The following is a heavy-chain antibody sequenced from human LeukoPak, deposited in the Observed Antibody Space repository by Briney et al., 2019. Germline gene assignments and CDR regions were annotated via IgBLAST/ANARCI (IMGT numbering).Heavy chain of an antibody. D-gene: IGHD3-22*01. V-gene: IGHV1-8*01. CDR3: ARVFYYDSSGYYWIDY. CDR1: GYTFTSYD. CDR2: MNPNSGNT. J-gene: IGHJ4*02. Sequence: ASVKVSCKXSGYTFTSYDINWVRQATGQGLEWMGWMNPNSGNTGYAQKSQGRVTMTRNTSISTAYMELSSLRSEDTAVYYCARVFYYDSSGYYWIDYWGQGTLVTVSS.